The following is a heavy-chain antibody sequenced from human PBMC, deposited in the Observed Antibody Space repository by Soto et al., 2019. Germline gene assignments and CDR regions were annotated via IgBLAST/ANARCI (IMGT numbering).Heavy chain of an antibody. Sequence: ASVKVSCKASGYTFTNYAIHWVRQAPGQRLEWMGWINAGSGNTKYSQNFQGRVTITGDTSASTAYMELSSLRSEDTAIYYCTRGPFWTGSPTYFFDSWSQGTLVTVSS. CDR3: TRGPFWTGSPTYFFDS. J-gene: IGHJ4*02. D-gene: IGHD3-3*01. V-gene: IGHV1-3*01. CDR2: INAGSGNT. CDR1: GYTFTNYA.